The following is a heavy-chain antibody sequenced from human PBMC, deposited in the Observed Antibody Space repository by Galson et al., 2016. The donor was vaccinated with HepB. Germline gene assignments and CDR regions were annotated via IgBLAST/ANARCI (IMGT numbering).Heavy chain of an antibody. Sequence: SLRLSCAASGFTFRNYALSWVRRAPGGGLEWVSHIDGPTPNTHYADSVRGRFSIYRDNSRDTLYLQMDSLTAEDSAIYYCTTWLSHHFDYWGQGTRVTVSS. CDR3: TTWLSHHFDY. CDR1: GFTFRNYA. CDR2: IDGPTPNT. J-gene: IGHJ4*02. V-gene: IGHV3-23*01. D-gene: IGHD6-19*01.